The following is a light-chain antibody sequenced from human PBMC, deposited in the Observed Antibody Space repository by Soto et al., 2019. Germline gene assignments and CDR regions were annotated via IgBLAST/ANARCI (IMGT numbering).Light chain of an antibody. J-gene: IGLJ2*01. V-gene: IGLV2-8*01. CDR3: SSYAGINTV. Sequence: QSVLTQPPSASGSPGQSVTISCTGTRSDVGGYNYVSWYQQHPGKTPKLIIYEVSKRPSGVPDRFSGSQSGNTASLTVSGLQAEDEADYYCSSYAGINTVFGGGTQLAVL. CDR1: RSDVGGYNY. CDR2: EVS.